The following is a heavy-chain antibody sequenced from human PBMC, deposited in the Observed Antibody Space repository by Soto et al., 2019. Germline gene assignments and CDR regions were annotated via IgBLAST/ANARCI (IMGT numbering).Heavy chain of an antibody. CDR3: ASRIAVAGTGSPMDV. CDR2: INAGNGNT. Sequence: GASVKVSCKASGYTFTSYAMHWVCQAPGQRLEWMGWINAGNGNTKYSQKFQGRVTITRDTSASTAYMELSSLRSEDTAVYYCASRIAVAGTGSPMDVWGQGTTVTVSS. CDR1: GYTFTSYA. D-gene: IGHD6-19*01. J-gene: IGHJ6*02. V-gene: IGHV1-3*01.